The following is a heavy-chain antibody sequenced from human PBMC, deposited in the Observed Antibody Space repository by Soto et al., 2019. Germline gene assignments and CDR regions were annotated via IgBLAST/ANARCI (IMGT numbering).Heavy chain of an antibody. CDR2: IYYSGTT. CDR3: AASCVACGGFNYYGMDV. V-gene: IGHV4-31*03. D-gene: IGHD2-21*01. J-gene: IGHJ6*02. CDR1: GGAISSGGYY. Sequence: SETLSLTCTVSGGAISSGGYYWYWILQHPGKGLEWIGYIYYSGTTYYNPSLKSRVTISVDTSKNQFSLKLSSVTAADTAVYYCAASCVACGGFNYYGMDVWGQGTTVT.